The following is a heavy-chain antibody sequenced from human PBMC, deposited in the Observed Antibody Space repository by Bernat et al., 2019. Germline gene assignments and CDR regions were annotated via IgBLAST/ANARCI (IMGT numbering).Heavy chain of an antibody. CDR3: ARDFQTGYSGYDYYYYGMDV. J-gene: IGHJ6*02. CDR2: ISSSSSTI. D-gene: IGHD5-12*01. Sequence: EVQLVESGGGLVQPGGSLRLSCAASGFTFSSYSMNWVRQAPGTGLEWVSYISSSSSTIYYADSGKGRFTVCRGNAKNAWYLQRNSLRAEDTAVYYCARDFQTGYSGYDYYYYGMDVWGQGTTVTVAS. CDR1: GFTFSSYS. V-gene: IGHV3-48*01.